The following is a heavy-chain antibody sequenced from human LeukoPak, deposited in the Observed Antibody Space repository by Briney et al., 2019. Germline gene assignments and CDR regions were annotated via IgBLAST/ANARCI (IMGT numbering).Heavy chain of an antibody. Sequence: ASVKVSCKASGYTFTGYYMHWVRQAPGQGLEWMGWINPNSGGTNYAQKFQGRVTMTRDTSISTAYMELSRLRSDDTAVYYCARSAFREYSSAAVYYYYYMDVWGKGTTVTVSS. CDR1: GYTFTGYY. CDR3: ARSAFREYSSAAVYYYYYMDV. CDR2: INPNSGGT. V-gene: IGHV1-2*02. J-gene: IGHJ6*03. D-gene: IGHD6-6*01.